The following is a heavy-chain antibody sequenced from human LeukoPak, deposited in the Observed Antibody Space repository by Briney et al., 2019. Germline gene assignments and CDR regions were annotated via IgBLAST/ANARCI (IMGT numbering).Heavy chain of an antibody. CDR2: TYYTSKWFN. D-gene: IGHD4-23*01. CDR3: ARDNDYGGYYFDY. J-gene: IGHJ4*02. Sequence: SQTLSLTCAISGDSVSSNSASWHWIRQSPSRGLQWLGRTYYTSKWFNDYAVSLKSRITINPDTSKNQFSLQLNSVTPEDTAVYFCARDNDYGGYYFDYRGQGTLVTVSS. V-gene: IGHV6-1*01. CDR1: GDSVSSNSAS.